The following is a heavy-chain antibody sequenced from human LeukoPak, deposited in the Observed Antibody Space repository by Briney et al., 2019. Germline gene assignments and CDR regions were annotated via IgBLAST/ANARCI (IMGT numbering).Heavy chain of an antibody. V-gene: IGHV3-48*01. D-gene: IGHD6-19*01. CDR3: ARDLGSYSSGWYMGFDY. CDR2: ISGTSNTI. Sequence: GGSLRLSCVASGFTFTSYWMSWVRQAPGKGLEWVSYISGTSNTIYYADSVKGRFAVSRDNAKNSLYLQMNSLRAEDTAIYYCARDLGSYSSGWYMGFDYWGQGTLVTVSS. J-gene: IGHJ4*02. CDR1: GFTFTSYW.